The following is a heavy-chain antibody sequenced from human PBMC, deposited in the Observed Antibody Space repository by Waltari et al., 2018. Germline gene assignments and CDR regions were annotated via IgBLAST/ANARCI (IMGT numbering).Heavy chain of an antibody. D-gene: IGHD6-25*01. V-gene: IGHV3-53*02. J-gene: IGHJ4*02. CDR1: GFVVSGNF. Sequence: EVQLVETGGGFIQPGGSLRVSCAASGFVVSGNFMHWVRQAPGKGLGWVSLVNSAGNSCYADAVKGRFTISRDTSKNTLYLQMNSLRVEDTAMYYCVREAYLAAGFDFWGQGTPVTVSS. CDR2: VNSAGNS. CDR3: VREAYLAAGFDF.